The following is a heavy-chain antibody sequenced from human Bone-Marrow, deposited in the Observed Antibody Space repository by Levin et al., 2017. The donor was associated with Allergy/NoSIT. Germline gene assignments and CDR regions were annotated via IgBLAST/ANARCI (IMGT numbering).Heavy chain of an antibody. Sequence: PGGSLRLSCAASGFNFSTYNMNWVRQAPGKGLEWVSSITRSSDYMYYADSVKGRFTISRDNAKNSLFLQMNSLRVDDTAVYYCAKDRTYGILWNYGMDVGGQGTTVTVSS. CDR2: ITRSSDYM. D-gene: IGHD4-17*01. J-gene: IGHJ6*02. V-gene: IGHV3-21*01. CDR1: GFNFSTYN. CDR3: AKDRTYGILWNYGMDV.